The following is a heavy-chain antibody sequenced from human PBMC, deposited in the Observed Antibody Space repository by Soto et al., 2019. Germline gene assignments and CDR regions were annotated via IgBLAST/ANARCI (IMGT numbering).Heavy chain of an antibody. V-gene: IGHV1-2*04. CDR2: INPNSGGT. J-gene: IGHJ6*02. D-gene: IGHD6-6*01. CDR3: ATVGPPISRIAATYGMNV. Sequence: QVQLVQSGAEVKKPGASVKVSCKASGYTFTGYYMHWVRQAPGQGLEWMGWINPNSGGTNYAQKFQGWVTMTRDTSISTAYMELSRLRSDDTAVYYCATVGPPISRIAATYGMNVWGQGTTVTVSS. CDR1: GYTFTGYY.